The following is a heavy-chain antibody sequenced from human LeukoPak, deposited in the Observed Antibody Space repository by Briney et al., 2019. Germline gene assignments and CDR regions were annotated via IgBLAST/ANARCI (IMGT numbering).Heavy chain of an antibody. CDR1: GGSISSCY. CDR2: IYTSGST. CDR3: ARDKGIAARVYWFDH. V-gene: IGHV4-4*07. Sequence: SETLSLTCTVSGGSISSCYWSWIRQPAGKGLEWIGRIYTSGSTNYNPSLKSRVTMSVDTSKNQFSLKLSSVTAADTGVYYCARDKGIAARVYWFDHWGQGTLVTVSS. D-gene: IGHD6-6*01. J-gene: IGHJ5*02.